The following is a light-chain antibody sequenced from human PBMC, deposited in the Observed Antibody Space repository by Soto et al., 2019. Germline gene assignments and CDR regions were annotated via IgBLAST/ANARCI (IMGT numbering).Light chain of an antibody. J-gene: IGKJ4*01. CDR2: VAS. CDR3: QQYNVWPLT. CDR1: QSVSSN. V-gene: IGKV3-15*01. Sequence: MGMTQSPATLSVSPGERATLACRASQSVSSNLAWYQQKPGQTPKLLIYVASTRATGIPARFSGSGSVTEFTLTISSLQSEDFAVYYCQQYNVWPLTFGGGTKVEFK.